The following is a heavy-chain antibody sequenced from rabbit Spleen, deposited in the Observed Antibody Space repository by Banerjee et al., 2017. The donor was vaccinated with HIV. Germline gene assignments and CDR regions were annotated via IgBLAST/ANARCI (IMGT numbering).Heavy chain of an antibody. CDR1: GFTLSSYY. Sequence: QLEESAGGLVQPGGSLKLSCKASGFTLSSYYMNWVRQAPGKGLEWIGYIDPVFGITYYANWVNGRFSISRENAQNTVFLQMTSLTAADTATYFCARDGAGGSYFDLWCPGTLVTVS. CDR2: IDPVFGIT. D-gene: IGHD8-1*01. CDR3: ARDGAGGSYFDL. J-gene: IGHJ4*01. V-gene: IGHV1S7*01.